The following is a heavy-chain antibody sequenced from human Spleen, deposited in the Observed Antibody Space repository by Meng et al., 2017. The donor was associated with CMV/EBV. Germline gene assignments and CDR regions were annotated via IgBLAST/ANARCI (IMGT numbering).Heavy chain of an antibody. CDR3: ARDLRVGATPFGFDY. Sequence: SETLSLTCNVSGGPIRSSSFYWGWIRQPPGKGLEWIGNIYYSGITYYQPSLKSRVTISMRTSKNQFSLKLSSVTAADTAVYYCARDLRVGATPFGFDYWGQGTLVTVSS. D-gene: IGHD1-26*01. CDR1: GGPIRSSSFY. J-gene: IGHJ4*02. V-gene: IGHV4-39*07. CDR2: IYYSGIT.